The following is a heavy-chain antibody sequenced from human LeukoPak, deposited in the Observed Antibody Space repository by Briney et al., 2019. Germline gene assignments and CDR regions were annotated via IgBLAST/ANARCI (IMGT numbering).Heavy chain of an antibody. V-gene: IGHV4-34*01. CDR2: INHSGST. D-gene: IGHD3-22*01. CDR1: VGSFSGYY. CDR3: ARGFGYYDSSGYWRWFDP. J-gene: IGHJ5*02. Sequence: SGTLSLTCAVYVGSFSGYYWSWIRQPPGKGLEWIGEINHSGSTNYNPSLKSRVTISVDTSKNQFSLKLSSVTAADTAVYYCARGFGYYDSSGYWRWFDPWGQGTLVTVSS.